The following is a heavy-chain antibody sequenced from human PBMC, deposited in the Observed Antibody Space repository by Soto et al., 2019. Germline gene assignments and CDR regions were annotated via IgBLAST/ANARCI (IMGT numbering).Heavy chain of an antibody. J-gene: IGHJ4*02. Sequence: ASVKVSCKASGYTFINYYMHWVRQAPGQGFEWMGRISPKSGGTNYAQKFQGRVSLTWDTSLKTAYMELSSLMSEDTAVYFCARDNQFLDKLLTSYFDFWGQGTQVTVSS. V-gene: IGHV1-2*02. CDR2: ISPKSGGT. CDR1: GYTFINYY. D-gene: IGHD1-1*01. CDR3: ARDNQFLDKLLTSYFDF.